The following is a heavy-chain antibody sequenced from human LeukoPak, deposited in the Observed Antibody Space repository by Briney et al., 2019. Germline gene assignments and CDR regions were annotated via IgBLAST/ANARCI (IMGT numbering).Heavy chain of an antibody. D-gene: IGHD2-21*01. CDR1: GYSFTTYW. J-gene: IGHJ4*02. CDR3: ARLGVASGFDY. V-gene: IGHV5-51*01. CDR2: IYPDDSDT. Sequence: GESLQISCKASGYSFTTYWIGWVRQLPGKGLEWMGIIYPDDSDTKYSPSFQGQVTISADKSITTAYLQWSSLKASDTAMYYCARLGVASGFDYWGQGTLVTVSS.